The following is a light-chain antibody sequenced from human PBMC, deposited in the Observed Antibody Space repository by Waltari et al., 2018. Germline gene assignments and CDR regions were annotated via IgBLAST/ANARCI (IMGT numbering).Light chain of an antibody. Sequence: QSALTQPASVSGSPGQPITISCPGSTLDVGGYDFVSWYRQHPGKAPKVVIFDVNNRPSGVSDRVSGSKSGNTASLTISGLQAEDEGDYYCTSYTSRHTLVFGGGTKVTVL. V-gene: IGLV2-14*01. J-gene: IGLJ1*01. CDR2: DVN. CDR3: TSYTSRHTLV. CDR1: TLDVGGYDF.